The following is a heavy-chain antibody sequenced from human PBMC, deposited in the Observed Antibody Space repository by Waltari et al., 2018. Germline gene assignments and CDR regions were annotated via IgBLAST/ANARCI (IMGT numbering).Heavy chain of an antibody. CDR3: ATALGDSSSASRPFDF. V-gene: IGHV1-69-2*01. CDR2: VDPEDGET. Sequence: EVPLLQSGAALKEPGTTVRISCKVSGCPFSAYYIHWVQQAPGKGLRWMGLVDPEDGETIYADNFQGRVTISADTSTDTAFMELSSLRSEDTAVFYCATALGDSSSASRPFDFWGQGTMITVSS. D-gene: IGHD6-19*01. CDR1: GCPFSAYY. J-gene: IGHJ3*01.